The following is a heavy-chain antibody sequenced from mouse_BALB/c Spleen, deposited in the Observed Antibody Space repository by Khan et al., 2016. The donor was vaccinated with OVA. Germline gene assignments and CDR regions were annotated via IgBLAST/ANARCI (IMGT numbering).Heavy chain of an antibody. CDR2: IWSGGST. Sequence: VQLKQSGPGLVQPSQSLSITCTVSGFSLTSYGVPWVRQSPGKGLEWLGVIWSGGSTDYNSAFISRLTISKDNSKSQVFFEMNSLQANDTAIYYCARTYFSYGNYGDYYTMDYWGQGTSVTVSS. CDR1: GFSLTSYG. J-gene: IGHJ4*01. D-gene: IGHD2-1*01. V-gene: IGHV2-2*02. CDR3: ARTYFSYGNYGDYYTMDY.